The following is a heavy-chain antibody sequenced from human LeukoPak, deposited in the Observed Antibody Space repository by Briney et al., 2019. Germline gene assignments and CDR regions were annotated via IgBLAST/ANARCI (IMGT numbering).Heavy chain of an antibody. Sequence: GGSLRLSCVASGFTFSSYWMHWVRQDPRKGLVWVSRINGDGRNINYADSVRGRFTISRDNAKNTLYLEMNRLRAEDTAVYYCARDNAYMFDYWGQGTQVTVSS. CDR3: ARDNAYMFDY. V-gene: IGHV3-74*01. CDR2: INGDGRNI. CDR1: GFTFSSYW. J-gene: IGHJ4*02. D-gene: IGHD5-24*01.